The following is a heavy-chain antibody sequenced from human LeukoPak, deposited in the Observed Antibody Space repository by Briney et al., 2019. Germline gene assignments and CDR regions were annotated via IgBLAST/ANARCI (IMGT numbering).Heavy chain of an antibody. CDR1: GFTFSSYS. D-gene: IGHD3-9*01. CDR2: ISSSSSYI. Sequence: PGGSLRLSCAASGFTFSSYSMNWVRQAPGKGLEWVSSISSSSSYIYYADSVKGRFTISRDNAKNSLYLQMNSLRAEDTAVYYCARGGYDILTGYYIDYYYYYMDVWGKGTTVTVSS. CDR3: ARGGYDILTGYYIDYYYYYMDV. V-gene: IGHV3-21*01. J-gene: IGHJ6*03.